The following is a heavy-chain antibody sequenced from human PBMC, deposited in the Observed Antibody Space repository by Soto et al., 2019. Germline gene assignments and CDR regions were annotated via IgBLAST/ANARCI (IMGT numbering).Heavy chain of an antibody. Sequence: QVQLVQSGAEVKKPGASVKVSCKASGYTFTGYYMHWVRQAPGQGLEWMGWINPNSGGTNYAQKFQGWVTMTRDTSISTAYMELSRLRSDDTAVYYCARGPPSYDFWSGYFDGMDVCGQGTTVTVSS. CDR2: INPNSGGT. CDR1: GYTFTGYY. D-gene: IGHD3-3*01. V-gene: IGHV1-2*04. CDR3: ARGPPSYDFWSGYFDGMDV. J-gene: IGHJ6*02.